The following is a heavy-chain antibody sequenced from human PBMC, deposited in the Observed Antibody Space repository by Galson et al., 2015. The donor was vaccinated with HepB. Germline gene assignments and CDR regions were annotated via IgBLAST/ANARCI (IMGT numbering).Heavy chain of an antibody. CDR1: GYTFTSFG. J-gene: IGHJ6*02. V-gene: IGHV1-18*01. Sequence: SVKVSCKASGYTFTSFGMNWVRQAPGQGLEWMGGISGFDGNTKYAQKLQGRVTMTTDTSTSTAYMELSSLRSEDTDVYYCASSTASYGRDVWGQGTTVTVSS. CDR3: ASSTASYGRDV. CDR2: ISGFDGNT. D-gene: IGHD2/OR15-2a*01.